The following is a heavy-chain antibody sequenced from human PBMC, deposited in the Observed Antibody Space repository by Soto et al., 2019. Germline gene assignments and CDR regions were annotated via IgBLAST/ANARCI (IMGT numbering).Heavy chain of an antibody. CDR2: INTDGSFT. D-gene: IGHD3-10*01. V-gene: IGHV3-74*01. J-gene: IGHJ4*03. Sequence: EVQLVESGGGLVQPGGSLRLSCAASGFSFSNFYMHWVRQAPGKGLEWVSYINTDGSFTGYADSVKGRFTISRDNAKNNLYLHMDSLRADDTAVYSCVRPSQSRHPPYGSLRYFAYWAQGIQVTVSP. CDR1: GFSFSNFY. CDR3: VRPSQSRHPPYGSLRYFAY.